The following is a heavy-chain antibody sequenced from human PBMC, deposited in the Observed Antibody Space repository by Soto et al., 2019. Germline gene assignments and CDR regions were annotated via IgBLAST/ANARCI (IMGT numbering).Heavy chain of an antibody. CDR2: ISYDGSNE. V-gene: IGHV3-30*18. J-gene: IGHJ6*03. CDR1: AFTFSSYG. CDR3: AKDPNSSGWYGYYYYYYMDV. D-gene: IGHD6-19*01. Sequence: GGSLRLSCAASAFTFSSYGMHWVRQAPGKGLEWVAVISYDGSNEYYADSVKGRFTISRDNSKNTLYLQMNSLRAEDTAVYYCAKDPNSSGWYGYYYYYYMDVWGKGTKVTVSS.